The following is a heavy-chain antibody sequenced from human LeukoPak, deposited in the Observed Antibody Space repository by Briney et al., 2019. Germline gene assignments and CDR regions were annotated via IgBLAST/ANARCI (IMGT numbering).Heavy chain of an antibody. J-gene: IGHJ4*02. CDR2: ITSSSTV. D-gene: IGHD2-15*01. CDR3: ARDYCSGPKCYFIDY. CDR1: RFTFSNYS. Sequence: GGSLRLSCAASRFTFSNYSMNWVRQAPEKGLEWVSYITSSSTVYYAGSVKGRFTISRDNAKNSLFLQMNSLRAEDTAVYYCARDYCSGPKCYFIDYWGQGALVTVSS. V-gene: IGHV3-48*04.